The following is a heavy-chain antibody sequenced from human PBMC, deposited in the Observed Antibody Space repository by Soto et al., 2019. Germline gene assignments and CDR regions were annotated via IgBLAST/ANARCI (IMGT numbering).Heavy chain of an antibody. D-gene: IGHD6-6*01. J-gene: IGHJ3*02. CDR3: ARVGGAAHDAFDI. V-gene: IGHV1-2*02. CDR1: GYTFTGYY. Sequence: ASVKVSCKASGYTFTGYYMHWVRQAPGQGPEWMGWINPNSGGTNYAQKFQGRVTMTRDTSISTAYMELSRLRSDDTAVYYCARVGGAAHDAFDIWGQGTMVTVSS. CDR2: INPNSGGT.